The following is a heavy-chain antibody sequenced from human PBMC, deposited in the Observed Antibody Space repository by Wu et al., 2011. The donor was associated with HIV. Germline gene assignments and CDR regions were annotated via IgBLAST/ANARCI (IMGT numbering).Heavy chain of an antibody. CDR1: EPPYNNYA. D-gene: IGHD2-2*01. Sequence: VQRGAVWDLKLRNAWVLGXGLRAGLLEPPYNNYAVTWVRQAPGQGLEWMGGIIPIFHRVNYPQKFQGRVAITTDEHKTTAYLDLRRLKSGDSAVYYCARGDQRGAGDTEDSFDIWGQGTVVTVSS. V-gene: IGHV1-69*05. CDR2: IIPIFHRV. CDR3: ARGDQRGAGDTEDSFDI. J-gene: IGHJ3*02.